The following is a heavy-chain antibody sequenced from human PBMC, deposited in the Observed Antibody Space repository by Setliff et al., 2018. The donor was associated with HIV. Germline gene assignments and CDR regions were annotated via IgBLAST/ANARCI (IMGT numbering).Heavy chain of an antibody. CDR3: ARWSGRTGGY. Sequence: HPGGSLRLSCAASGFTFSSYAMSWVRQAPGKGLEWVSYITNGGGSKFYADSVKGRFTISRDNALNSLYLQLNSLRAEDTGVYYCARWSGRTGGYWGQGTLVTVSS. D-gene: IGHD2-15*01. CDR2: ITNGGGSK. CDR1: GFTFSSYA. J-gene: IGHJ4*02. V-gene: IGHV3-48*04.